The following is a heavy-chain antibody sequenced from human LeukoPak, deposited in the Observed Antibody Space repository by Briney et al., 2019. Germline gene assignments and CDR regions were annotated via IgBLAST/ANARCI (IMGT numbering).Heavy chain of an antibody. CDR3: ARDNRDCSGGSCYYYYYGMDV. CDR2: INPSGGST. Sequence: ASVKVSCKASGYTFTSYYMHWVRQAPGQGLEWMGIINPSGGSTSYAQKFQGRVTMTRDTSTSTVYMELSSLGSEDTAVYYCARDNRDCSGGSCYYYYYGMDVWGQGTTVTVSS. D-gene: IGHD2-15*01. CDR1: GYTFTSYY. J-gene: IGHJ6*02. V-gene: IGHV1-46*01.